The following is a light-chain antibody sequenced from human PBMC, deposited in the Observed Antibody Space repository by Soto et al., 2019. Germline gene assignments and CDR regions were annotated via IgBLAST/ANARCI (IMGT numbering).Light chain of an antibody. CDR3: QQHYSTPLT. V-gene: IGKV4-1*01. CDR2: WAS. CDR1: QTVLYSSNNKNY. Sequence: DIVMTQSPDFLAVSLGERATINCKSSQTVLYSSNNKNYLAWYQQKPRQPPKLLIYWASTRESGVPDRFSGSGSGTDFTLTISSLQAEDVAVYYCQQHYSTPLTFGGGTKVELK. J-gene: IGKJ4*01.